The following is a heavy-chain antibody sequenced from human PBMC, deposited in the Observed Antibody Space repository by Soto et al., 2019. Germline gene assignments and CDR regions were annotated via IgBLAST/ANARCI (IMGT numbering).Heavy chain of an antibody. CDR1: GFTFSSYS. CDR2: ISSSSSYI. J-gene: IGHJ6*02. Sequence: GGSLRLSCAASGFTFSSYSMNSVRQAPGKGLEWVSSISSSSSYIYYADSVKGRFTISRDHAKKSLYLQMNSLGAEDTAVYYCARMKTWLQFGSYYYGMEVSGQGTTVTVSS. V-gene: IGHV3-21*01. CDR3: ARMKTWLQFGSYYYGMEV. D-gene: IGHD5-12*01.